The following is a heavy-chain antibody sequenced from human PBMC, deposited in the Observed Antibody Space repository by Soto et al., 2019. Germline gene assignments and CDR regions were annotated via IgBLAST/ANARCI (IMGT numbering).Heavy chain of an antibody. D-gene: IGHD3-3*02. Sequence: HGESLKISCKGVGYKFGSAWIGWVRQMPGKGLEWIGIIKPGTPDIRYSPSLRGHVTISADEGLSTAYLQWSSLKASDTAMYYCARQLSHICDSWGQGTLVTVSS. CDR2: IKPGTPDI. V-gene: IGHV5-51*01. J-gene: IGHJ4*02. CDR1: GYKFGSAW. CDR3: ARQLSHICDS.